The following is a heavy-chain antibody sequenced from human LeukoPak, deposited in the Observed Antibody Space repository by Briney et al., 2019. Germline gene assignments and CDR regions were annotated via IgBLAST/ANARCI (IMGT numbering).Heavy chain of an antibody. CDR3: ARGFVVAVAGTGSFGVY. Sequence: ASVKVSCKASGYTFTSYAMNWVRQAPGQGLEWMGWINTNTGNPTYAQGFTGRFVFSLDTSVSTAYLQISSLKAEDTAVYYCARGFVVAVAGTGSFGVYWGQGTLVTVSS. CDR2: INTNTGNP. D-gene: IGHD6-19*01. CDR1: GYTFTSYA. J-gene: IGHJ4*02. V-gene: IGHV7-4-1*02.